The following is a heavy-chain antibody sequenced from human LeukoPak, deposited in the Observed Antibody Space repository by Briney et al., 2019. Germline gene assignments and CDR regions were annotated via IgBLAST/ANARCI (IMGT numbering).Heavy chain of an antibody. CDR1: GFTFSSYG. CDR2: ISYDGSNK. D-gene: IGHD6-19*01. J-gene: IGHJ5*02. Sequence: GSLRLSCAASGFTFSSYGMHWVRQAPGKGLEWVAVISYDGSNKYYADSVKGRFTISRDNSKNTLYLQMNSLRAEDTAVYYCAKDLGSGWSRNWFDPWGQGTLVTVSS. V-gene: IGHV3-30*18. CDR3: AKDLGSGWSRNWFDP.